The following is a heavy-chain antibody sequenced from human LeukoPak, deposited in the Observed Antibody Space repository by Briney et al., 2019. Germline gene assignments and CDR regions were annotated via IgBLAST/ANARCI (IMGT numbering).Heavy chain of an antibody. CDR2: IIPILGIA. J-gene: IGHJ5*02. Sequence: GSSVKVSCKASGGTFSSYAISWVRQAPGQGLEWMGRIIPILGIASYAQKFQGRVTMTRDTSTSTVYMELSSLRSEDTAVYYCARVGQPGGWFDPWGQGTLVTVSS. CDR3: ARVGQPGGWFDP. D-gene: IGHD1-14*01. V-gene: IGHV1-69*04. CDR1: GGTFSSYA.